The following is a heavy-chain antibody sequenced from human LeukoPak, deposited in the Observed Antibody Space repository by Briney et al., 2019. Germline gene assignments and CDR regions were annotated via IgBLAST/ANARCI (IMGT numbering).Heavy chain of an antibody. Sequence: PSETLSRTCTVSGGSISSYYWSWIRQPAGKGLEWIGRIYITGSTNYYPSLKSRVTMSVDSSKNQFSLKLSSVTAADTAVYYCARGGRFPDYWGQGTLVTVSS. J-gene: IGHJ4*02. CDR2: IYITGST. CDR1: GGSISSYY. D-gene: IGHD3-10*01. V-gene: IGHV4-4*07. CDR3: ARGGRFPDY.